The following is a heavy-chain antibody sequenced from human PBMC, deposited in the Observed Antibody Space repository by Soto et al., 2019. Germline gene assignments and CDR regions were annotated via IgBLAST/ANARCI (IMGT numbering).Heavy chain of an antibody. CDR1: GFTFGDYA. CDR2: IRAKAYGGAT. CDR3: SRDLISRVAACDS. V-gene: IGHV3-49*03. D-gene: IGHD6-19*01. J-gene: IGHJ4*02. Sequence: GWSLRLSCTTSGFTFGDYAMGWFRQAPGKGLQWVSFIRAKAYGGATAYAASVKGRFTISRDDSRNIAYLQMDSLITEDTGVYYCSRDLISRVAACDSWGQGTQGTVSS.